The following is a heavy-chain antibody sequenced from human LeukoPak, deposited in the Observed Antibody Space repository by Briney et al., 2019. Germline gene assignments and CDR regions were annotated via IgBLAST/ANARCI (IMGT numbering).Heavy chain of an antibody. CDR1: GGSMSSYY. Sequence: SETLSLTCTVSGGSMSSYYWSWIRQPPGKGLEWSGHIYYSGSTNYNPSLKSRVTISVDTSKNQFSLKLSSVTAADTAVYYCARHLGNYGSGRLFDYWGQGTLVTVSS. V-gene: IGHV4-59*08. CDR3: ARHLGNYGSGRLFDY. D-gene: IGHD3-10*01. CDR2: IYYSGST. J-gene: IGHJ4*02.